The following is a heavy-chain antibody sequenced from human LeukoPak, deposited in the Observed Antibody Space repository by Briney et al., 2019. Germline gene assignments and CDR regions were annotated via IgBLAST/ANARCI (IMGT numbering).Heavy chain of an antibody. CDR1: GGSISSYY. D-gene: IGHD6-19*01. Sequence: SETLSLTCTVSGGSISSYYWSWIRQPPGKGLEWIGFIYYSGSTNYNPSLKSRLTMSVDTSKNQFSLKLSSVTAADTAVYYCATKYSSGWYWYFDLWGRGTLVTVSS. V-gene: IGHV4-59*12. CDR2: IYYSGST. J-gene: IGHJ2*01. CDR3: ATKYSSGWYWYFDL.